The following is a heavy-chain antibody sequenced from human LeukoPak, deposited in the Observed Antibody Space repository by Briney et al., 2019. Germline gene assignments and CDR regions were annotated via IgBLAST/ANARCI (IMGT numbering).Heavy chain of an antibody. V-gene: IGHV3-48*01. J-gene: IGHJ4*02. CDR2: ISSSSSTI. Sequence: GGSLRLSCAASGFTVSNNYMSWVRQAPGKGLEWVSYISSSSSTIYYADSVKGRFTISRDNAKNSLYLQMNSLRAEDTAVYYCARDSGMGGQGTLVTVSS. CDR3: ARDSGM. CDR1: GFTVSNNY. D-gene: IGHD1-14*01.